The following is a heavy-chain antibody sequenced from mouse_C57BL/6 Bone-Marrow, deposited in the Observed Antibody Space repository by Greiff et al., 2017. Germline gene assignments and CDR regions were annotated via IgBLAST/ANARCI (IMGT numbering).Heavy chain of an antibody. J-gene: IGHJ4*01. CDR1: GFSLTSYC. D-gene: IGHD2-4*01. V-gene: IGHV2-9*01. CDR2: IWGGGST. Sequence: VQVVESGPGLVAPSQSLSITCTVSGFSLTSYCVDWVRQPPGKGLEWLGVIWGGGSTNYNSAPMSRMSNSKDNSKSQVFLKMNRLQTYDTARYYCAKHAYDYYYAMDYWGQGTSVTVSS. CDR3: AKHAYDYYYAMDY.